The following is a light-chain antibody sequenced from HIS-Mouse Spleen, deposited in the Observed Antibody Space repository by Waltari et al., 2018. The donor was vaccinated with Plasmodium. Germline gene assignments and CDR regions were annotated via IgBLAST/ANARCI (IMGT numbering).Light chain of an antibody. Sequence: QSARSQPASVSGYPGQSLTISCRGTTSDVGSYNLVSWYQQHPGKAPKLMIYEGSKRPSGVSNRFSGSKSGNTASLTISGLQAEDEADYYCCSYAGSSTYVFGTGTKVTVL. CDR1: TSDVGSYNL. CDR3: CSYAGSSTYV. J-gene: IGLJ1*01. CDR2: EGS. V-gene: IGLV2-23*01.